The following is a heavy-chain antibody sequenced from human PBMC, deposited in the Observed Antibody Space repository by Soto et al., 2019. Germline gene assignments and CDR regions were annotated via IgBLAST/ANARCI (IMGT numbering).Heavy chain of an antibody. Sequence: SETLSLTCAVSGGSFRGFYWTRIRQSPGKGLEWLGDINHVGITNYNPSLKSRVSIPVDTSKSQFSLKLSSVTAADTAVYYCARVGGVAARTFDYWGQGTRVTVSS. CDR2: INHVGIT. D-gene: IGHD6-6*01. J-gene: IGHJ4*02. CDR1: GGSFRGFY. CDR3: ARVGGVAARTFDY. V-gene: IGHV4-34*01.